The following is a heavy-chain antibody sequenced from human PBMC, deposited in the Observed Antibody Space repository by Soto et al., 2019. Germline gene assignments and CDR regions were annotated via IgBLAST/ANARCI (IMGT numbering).Heavy chain of an antibody. V-gene: IGHV4-30-2*01. Sequence: PSETLSLTCAVSGGSISRGGYSWSWIRQPPGKGLEWIGYIYHSGSTYYNPSLKSRVTISVDRSRNQFSLKLSSVTAADTAVYYCARDSSYYYGSGADAFDIWGQGTMVTVSS. CDR2: IYHSGST. D-gene: IGHD3-10*01. CDR3: ARDSSYYYGSGADAFDI. CDR1: GGSISRGGYS. J-gene: IGHJ3*02.